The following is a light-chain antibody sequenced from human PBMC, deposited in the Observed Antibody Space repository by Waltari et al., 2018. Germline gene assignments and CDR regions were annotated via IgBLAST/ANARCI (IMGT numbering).Light chain of an antibody. V-gene: IGKV3-20*01. Sequence: EIVLTQSPGTLSLSPGERATLSCRASQSVSSSYLAWYQQKPGQAPRLLIYGASSRATGIPDRFSGSGSGTDFTLTISRLEPEDFAVYYCQQYGSSPPPCTFGPGTKVDIK. J-gene: IGKJ3*01. CDR2: GAS. CDR3: QQYGSSPPPCT. CDR1: QSVSSSY.